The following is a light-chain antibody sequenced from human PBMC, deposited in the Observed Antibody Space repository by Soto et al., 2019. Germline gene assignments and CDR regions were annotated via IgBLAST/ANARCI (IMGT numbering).Light chain of an antibody. V-gene: IGLV2-14*01. CDR1: SSDIGGYNY. CDR3: SSYTTSSTYLI. CDR2: EVK. J-gene: IGLJ2*01. Sequence: QSALTQPASVSGSPGQSITISCTGTSSDIGGYNYVSWYQQHPGKAPKLIIYEVKNRPSGVSNRFSGSKSGNTASLTISGLQAEDEADYYCSSYTTSSTYLIFGGGTKVTVL.